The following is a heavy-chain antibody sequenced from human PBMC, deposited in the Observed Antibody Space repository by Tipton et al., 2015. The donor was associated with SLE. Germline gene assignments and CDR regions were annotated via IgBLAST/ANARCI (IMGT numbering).Heavy chain of an antibody. CDR3: AGRWDCIGGSGEGSFGS. V-gene: IGHV1-8*01. CDR2: MNPNSGDA. Sequence: QLVQSGAEVKKPGASVKVSCKASGYTFTSYDINWVRQATGQGLEWMGWMNPNSGDAGYALKFQGRVTMTRNISKSTAYMELSSLIREAPAVYYRAGRWDCIGGSGEGSFGSWGQGTLVSVS. D-gene: IGHD2-15*01. CDR1: GYTFTSYD. J-gene: IGHJ4*02.